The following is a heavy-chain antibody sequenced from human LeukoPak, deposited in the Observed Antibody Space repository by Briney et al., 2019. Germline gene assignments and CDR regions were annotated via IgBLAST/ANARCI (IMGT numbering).Heavy chain of an antibody. Sequence: GGSLRLSCTASGFTFGDYAMSWVRQAPGKGLEWVGFIRSKAYGGTTEYAASVKGRFTISRDDSKSIAYLQMNSLKTEDTAVYYCTRGSSDSSGWYRDYWGQGTLVTVSS. V-gene: IGHV3-49*04. CDR2: IRSKAYGGTT. D-gene: IGHD6-19*01. J-gene: IGHJ4*02. CDR3: TRGSSDSSGWYRDY. CDR1: GFTFGDYA.